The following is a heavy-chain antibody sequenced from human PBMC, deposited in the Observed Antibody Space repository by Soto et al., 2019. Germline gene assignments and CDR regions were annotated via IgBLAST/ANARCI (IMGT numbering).Heavy chain of an antibody. CDR2: IHYSGTT. CDR1: GGSMRNYF. J-gene: IGHJ4*02. D-gene: IGHD6-13*01. CDR3: AAGEPSSRNLAPYCLDF. Sequence: PSDTLSLTCTVSGGSMRNYFWTWIRQPPGKGLEWIGYIHYSGTTSFFPSYNPSLRSRVTISEETSKNKFSLKLLSVTTADTAVFFCAAGEPSSRNLAPYCLDFWGQGTLVTVS. V-gene: IGHV4-59*07.